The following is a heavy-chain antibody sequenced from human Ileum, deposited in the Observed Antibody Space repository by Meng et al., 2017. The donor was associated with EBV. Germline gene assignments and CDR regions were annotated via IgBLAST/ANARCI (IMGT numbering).Heavy chain of an antibody. J-gene: IGHJ4*02. CDR1: DDSIISTDTW. CDR3: ARGSHYTWDV. Sequence: APRQGLVKPPGTPSLTGGVSDDSIISTDTWWSWVRQPPGKGLECIGEIFHAGNTNYNPSLKSQVTMSVDTSKNQFSLNLSSVTAADSAVYYCARGSHYTWDVWGQGTLVTVSS. V-gene: IGHV4-4*03. D-gene: IGHD3-16*01. CDR2: IFHAGNT.